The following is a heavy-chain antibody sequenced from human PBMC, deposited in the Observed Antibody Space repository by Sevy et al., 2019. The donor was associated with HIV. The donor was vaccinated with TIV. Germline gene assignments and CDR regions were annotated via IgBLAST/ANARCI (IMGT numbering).Heavy chain of an antibody. CDR3: ARDWGATF. V-gene: IGHV3-7*01. J-gene: IGHJ4*02. CDR1: GFTFSNYW. Sequence: GGSLRLSCAASGFTFSNYWMNWVRQAPGKGLEWVANIKQDGSEKYYVDSVKGRFTISRDNAKNSLYLQMNSLRAEDTAVYYCARDWGATFWGQGTLVTVSS. D-gene: IGHD1-26*01. CDR2: IKQDGSEK.